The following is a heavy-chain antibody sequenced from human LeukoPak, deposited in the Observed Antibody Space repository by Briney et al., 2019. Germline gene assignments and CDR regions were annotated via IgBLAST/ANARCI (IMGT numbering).Heavy chain of an antibody. CDR1: GGSISSYY. CDR3: AREAIHDYGDYDSRIEGPFDY. V-gene: IGHV4-59*12. Sequence: SETLSLTCTVSGGSISSYYWSWIRQPPGKGLEWIGYIYYSGSTNYNPSLKSRVTISVDTSKNQFSLKLSSVTAADTAVYYCAREAIHDYGDYDSRIEGPFDYWGQGTLVTVSS. J-gene: IGHJ4*02. CDR2: IYYSGST. D-gene: IGHD4-17*01.